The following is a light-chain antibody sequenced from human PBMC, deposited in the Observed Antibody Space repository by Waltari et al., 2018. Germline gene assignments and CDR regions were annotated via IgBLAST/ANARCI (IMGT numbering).Light chain of an antibody. CDR1: QSVSKF. V-gene: IGKV3-20*01. J-gene: IGKJ1*01. CDR3: QKYGTLPAT. CDR2: DAS. Sequence: GRASQSVSKFWAWYKQKPGQAPRRLIYDASTRATGIPDRFSATGWGTDFSLSISRLEPEDFAVYYCQKYGTLPATFGQGTKVQMK.